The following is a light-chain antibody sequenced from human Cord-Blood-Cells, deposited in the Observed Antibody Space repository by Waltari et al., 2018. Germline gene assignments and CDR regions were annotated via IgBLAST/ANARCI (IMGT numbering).Light chain of an antibody. CDR1: SSDVGSYNL. Sequence: QSALTQPASVSGSPGQSITISCTGTSSDVGSYNLVSWYQQHPGKAPKLMIYEGSKRPSGVSNRFSGSKSGNTASLTISGLQAEDKADYYCCSYAGSSIVVFGGGTKLTVL. J-gene: IGLJ2*01. CDR2: EGS. V-gene: IGLV2-23*01. CDR3: CSYAGSSIVV.